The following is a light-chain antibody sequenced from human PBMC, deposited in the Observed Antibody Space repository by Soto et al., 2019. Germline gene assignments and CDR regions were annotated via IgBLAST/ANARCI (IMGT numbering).Light chain of an antibody. Sequence: QSALTQPASVSGSPGQSITISCTGTSSDVGGYNYVSWYQQHPGKAPKLMIYEVSNRPSGVSNRFSGSKSGNTAALTIAGLQAEDEADYSCSSSTSSSTPYVFGTGTKFTVL. V-gene: IGLV2-14*01. J-gene: IGLJ1*01. CDR2: EVS. CDR1: SSDVGGYNY. CDR3: SSSTSSSTPYV.